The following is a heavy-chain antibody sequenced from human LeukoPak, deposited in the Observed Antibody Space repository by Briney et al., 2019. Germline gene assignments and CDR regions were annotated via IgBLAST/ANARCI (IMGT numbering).Heavy chain of an antibody. Sequence: TGGSLRLSCAASGVTFSTYWMSWVRQAPGKGLEWVANIWSSGGEKYYVDSVKGRFTTSRDNTKNSLYLQMNSLKIDDTAVYYFDRWWDSSGPAGSWGQGTLVTVSS. V-gene: IGHV3-7*01. J-gene: IGHJ5*02. CDR2: IWSSGGEK. CDR1: GVTFSTYW. CDR3: DRWWDSSGPAGS. D-gene: IGHD3-22*01.